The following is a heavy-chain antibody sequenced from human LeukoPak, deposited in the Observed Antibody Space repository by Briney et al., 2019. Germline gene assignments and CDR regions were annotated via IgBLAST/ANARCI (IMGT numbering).Heavy chain of an antibody. J-gene: IGHJ4*02. V-gene: IGHV3-33*08. CDR1: GFTFSNYG. Sequence: PGGSLRLSCAASGFTFSNYGMHWVRQAPGKGLEWVAVIWYDGSNKYYADSVKGRFTISRDNSKNTLYLQMNSLRAEDTAVYYCAREMATTRIFDYWGQGTLVTVSS. D-gene: IGHD5-24*01. CDR2: IWYDGSNK. CDR3: AREMATTRIFDY.